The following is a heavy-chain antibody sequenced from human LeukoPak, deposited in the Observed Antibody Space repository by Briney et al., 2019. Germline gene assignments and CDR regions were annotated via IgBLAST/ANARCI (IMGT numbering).Heavy chain of an antibody. CDR1: GFTFSSYN. CDR3: ARNPTKVRYFDY. J-gene: IGHJ4*02. V-gene: IGHV3-20*04. Sequence: RPGGSLRLSCAASGFTFSSYNMNWVRQAPGKGLEWVSGINWNGGSTGYADSVKGRFTISRDNAKNSLYLQMNSLRAEDTALYYCARNPTKVRYFDYWGQGTLVTVSS. D-gene: IGHD4/OR15-4a*01. CDR2: INWNGGST.